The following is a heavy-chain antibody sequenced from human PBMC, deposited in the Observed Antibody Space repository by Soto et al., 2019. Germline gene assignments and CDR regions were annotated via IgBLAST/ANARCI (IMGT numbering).Heavy chain of an antibody. CDR3: AREERYSSSSGSFDY. D-gene: IGHD6-6*01. Sequence: SETLSLTCTVSGGSISSYYWSWIRQPPGKGLEWIGYIYYSGSTNYNPSLKSRVTISVDTSKNQFSLKLSSVTAADTAVYYCAREERYSSSSGSFDYWGQGTLVTVSS. J-gene: IGHJ4*02. CDR2: IYYSGST. V-gene: IGHV4-59*01. CDR1: GGSISSYY.